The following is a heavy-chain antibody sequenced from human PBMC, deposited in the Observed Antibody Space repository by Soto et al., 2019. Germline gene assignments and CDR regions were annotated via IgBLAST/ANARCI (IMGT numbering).Heavy chain of an antibody. CDR1: GGTFSSYA. J-gene: IGHJ6*02. CDR2: IIPIFGTA. D-gene: IGHD2-21*02. Sequence: QVQLVQSGAEVKKPGSSVKVSCKASGGTFSSYAISWVRQAPGQGLEWMGGIIPIFGTANYAQKFQGRVTITADESTSTAYMELSSLRSEDTAVYYCARGHEPLKIHCGGDCYSYYYYGMDVWGQGTTVTVSS. CDR3: ARGHEPLKIHCGGDCYSYYYYGMDV. V-gene: IGHV1-69*01.